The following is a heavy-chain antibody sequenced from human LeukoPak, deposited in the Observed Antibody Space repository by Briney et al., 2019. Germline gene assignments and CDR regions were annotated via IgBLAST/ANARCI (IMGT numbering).Heavy chain of an antibody. CDR1: GFTFSSYA. V-gene: IGHV3-23*01. CDR2: ISGSGGST. Sequence: GGSLRLSCAASGFTFSSYAMSWVRQAPGKGLEWVSAISGSGGSTYYADSVKGRFTISRDNSKNTLYLQMNSLRAEDTAVYYCAKDMGFRSGWAYWNFDLWGRGTLVTVSS. J-gene: IGHJ2*01. CDR3: AKDMGFRSGWAYWNFDL. D-gene: IGHD6-19*01.